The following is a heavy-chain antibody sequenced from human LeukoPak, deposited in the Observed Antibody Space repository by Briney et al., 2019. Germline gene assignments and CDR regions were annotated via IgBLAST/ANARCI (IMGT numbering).Heavy chain of an antibody. CDR1: GFTFNNYG. J-gene: IGHJ6*03. CDR2: IRYNGNNQ. Sequence: GGSLRLSCAASGFTFNNYGMHWVRQAPGKGLEWVALIRYNGNNQYYADSVKGRFTISRDNSKNTLYLQMNSLKGDDTAVYYCAKDSAFYYIDVWGKGTTVIISS. D-gene: IGHD3-10*01. CDR3: AKDSAFYYIDV. V-gene: IGHV3-30*02.